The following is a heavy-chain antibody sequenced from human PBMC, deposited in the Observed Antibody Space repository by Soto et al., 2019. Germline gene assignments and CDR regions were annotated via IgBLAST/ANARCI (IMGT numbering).Heavy chain of an antibody. CDR1: RFTFSSYG. J-gene: IGHJ6*02. V-gene: IGHV3-30*03. CDR3: ARGVDIVLMVYAIRENYYYGMDV. D-gene: IGHD2-8*01. Sequence: GGSLRLSCAASRFTFSSYGMHWVRQAPGKGLKLVTFISYDGSNKYYADSVKGRFTICRDNSMNTLYLQMYSLRAEDTAVYYCARGVDIVLMVYAIRENYYYGMDVWGQGTTVTVS. CDR2: ISYDGSNK.